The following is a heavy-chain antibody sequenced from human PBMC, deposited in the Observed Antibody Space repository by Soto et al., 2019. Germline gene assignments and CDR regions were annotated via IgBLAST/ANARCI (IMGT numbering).Heavy chain of an antibody. CDR2: IIPIFGTA. Sequence: GASVKVSCKASGGTFSSYAISWVRQAPGQGLEWMGGIIPIFGTANYAQKFQGRVTITADESTSTAYMELSSLRSEDTAVYYCARDRLRLTVSWTFDYWGQGTLVTVSS. D-gene: IGHD3-22*01. CDR1: GGTFSSYA. J-gene: IGHJ4*02. CDR3: ARDRLRLTVSWTFDY. V-gene: IGHV1-69*13.